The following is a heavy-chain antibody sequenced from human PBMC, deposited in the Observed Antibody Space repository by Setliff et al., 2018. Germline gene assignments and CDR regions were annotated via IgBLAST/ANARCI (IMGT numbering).Heavy chain of an antibody. CDR1: GFAFSSYT. Sequence: PGGSLRLSCAASGFAFSSYTMHWVRQAPGKGLELVALISKDGSTKYYAASVKGRFTISRDNYKDTLFLQLNSLRPDDTAVYHCARSDGGSSGLDYWGQGTLVTVSS. D-gene: IGHD2-15*01. V-gene: IGHV3-30*04. CDR2: ISKDGSTK. CDR3: ARSDGGSSGLDY. J-gene: IGHJ4*02.